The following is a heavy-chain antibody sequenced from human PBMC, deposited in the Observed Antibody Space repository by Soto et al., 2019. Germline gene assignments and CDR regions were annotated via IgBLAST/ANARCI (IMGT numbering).Heavy chain of an antibody. Sequence: QLQLQESGPGLVKPSETLSLTCTVSGGSISSSSYYWGWIRQPPGKGLEWIGSIYYSGSTYYNPSRRSRVTISVDTSKNQFSLKLSSVTAADTAVYYCARPSRFEAALMEYWGQGTLVTVSS. V-gene: IGHV4-39*01. CDR2: IYYSGST. J-gene: IGHJ4*02. CDR3: ARPSRFEAALMEY. CDR1: GGSISSSSYY. D-gene: IGHD2-15*01.